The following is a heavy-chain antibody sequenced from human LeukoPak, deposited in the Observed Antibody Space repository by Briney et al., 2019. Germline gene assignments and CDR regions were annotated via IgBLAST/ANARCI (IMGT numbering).Heavy chain of an antibody. CDR1: GFTFSSYA. D-gene: IGHD3-3*01. Sequence: GGSLRLSCAASGFTFSSYAMSWVRQAPGKGLEWVSAISGSGGSTYYADSVKGRFTISRDNSKNTLYLQMNSLRAEDTAVYYCARDDRSYYDFWSGYYLPFFYWGQGTLVTVSS. V-gene: IGHV3-23*01. J-gene: IGHJ4*02. CDR3: ARDDRSYYDFWSGYYLPFFY. CDR2: ISGSGGST.